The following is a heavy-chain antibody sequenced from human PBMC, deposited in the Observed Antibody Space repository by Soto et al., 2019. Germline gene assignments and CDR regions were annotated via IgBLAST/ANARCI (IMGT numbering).Heavy chain of an antibody. Sequence: SETLSLTCTVPGASISSYYWSWIRQPTGKGLEWIGYIYYSGSTNYNPSLKSRVTISVDTSKNQFSLKLSSVTAADTAVYYCARGKYYYDSSGYYVDAFDIWGQGTMVT. CDR2: IYYSGST. CDR1: GASISSYY. J-gene: IGHJ3*02. V-gene: IGHV4-59*01. D-gene: IGHD3-22*01. CDR3: ARGKYYYDSSGYYVDAFDI.